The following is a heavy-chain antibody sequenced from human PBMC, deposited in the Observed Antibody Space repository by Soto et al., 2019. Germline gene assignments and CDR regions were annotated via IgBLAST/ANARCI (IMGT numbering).Heavy chain of an antibody. V-gene: IGHV3-23*01. J-gene: IGHJ4*02. D-gene: IGHD1-26*01. Sequence: GGSLRLSCAASGFTFSSYAMSWVRQAPGKGLEWVSAISGSGGSTHYADSVKGRFTISRDNSKNTLYLQMNSLRAEDTAVYYCAKGSGSPHYFDYWGQGTLVTVSS. CDR3: AKGSGSPHYFDY. CDR2: ISGSGGST. CDR1: GFTFSSYA.